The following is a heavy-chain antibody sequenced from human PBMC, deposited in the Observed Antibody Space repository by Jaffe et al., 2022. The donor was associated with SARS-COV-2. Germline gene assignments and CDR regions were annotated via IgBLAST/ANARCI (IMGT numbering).Heavy chain of an antibody. V-gene: IGHV6-1*01. D-gene: IGHD3-10*01. Sequence: QVQLQQSGPGLVKPSQTLSLTCAISGDSVSTNSYTWNWIRQSPSRGLEWLARTYYRSKWYTDSAASVKSRLTVNPDTSKNQLSLQLNSVTPEDSAVYYCARLGTGYFDFWGQGTLVTVSS. CDR2: TYYRSKWYT. J-gene: IGHJ4*02. CDR1: GDSVSTNSYT. CDR3: ARLGTGYFDF.